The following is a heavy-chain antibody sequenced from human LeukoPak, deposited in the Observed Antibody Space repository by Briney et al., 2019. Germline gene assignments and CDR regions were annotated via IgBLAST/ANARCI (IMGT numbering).Heavy chain of an antibody. D-gene: IGHD3-10*01. V-gene: IGHV3-11*06. CDR3: AVRRITMVRGVIGPDWFDP. CDR2: ICNSGSYK. Sequence: GRSLRLSCAASGFTFSDYYMSWIRQAPGEGLEWVAFICNSGSYKNYADSVKGRFTISRDNAKNSLYLQMNSLRAEDTAVYYRAVRRITMVRGVIGPDWFDPWGQGTLVTVSS. CDR1: GFTFSDYY. J-gene: IGHJ5*02.